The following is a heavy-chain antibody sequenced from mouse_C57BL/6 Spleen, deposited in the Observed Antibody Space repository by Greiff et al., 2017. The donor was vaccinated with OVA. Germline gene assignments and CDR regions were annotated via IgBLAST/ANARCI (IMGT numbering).Heavy chain of an antibody. V-gene: IGHV1-76*01. CDR1: GYTFTDYY. J-gene: IGHJ2*01. CDR3: ARRDYYGSSYDVDY. D-gene: IGHD1-1*01. CDR2: IYPGSGNT. Sequence: QVQLQQSGAELVRPGASVKLSCKASGYTFTDYYINWVKQRPGQGLEWIARIYPGSGNTYYKEKFKGKATLTAEKSSSTAYMQLSSLTAEDSAVYFGARRDYYGSSYDVDYWGQGTTLTVSS.